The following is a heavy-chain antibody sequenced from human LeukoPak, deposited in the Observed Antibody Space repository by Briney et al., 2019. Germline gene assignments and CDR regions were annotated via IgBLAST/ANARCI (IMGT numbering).Heavy chain of an antibody. Sequence: ASVKVSCKASGYTFTGYYMHWVRQAPGQGLEWMGWINPSGGSTSYAQKFQGRVTMTRDMSTSTVYMELSSLRSEDTAVYYCARGQGDYYGSGSYDYWGQGTLVTVSS. D-gene: IGHD3-10*01. CDR3: ARGQGDYYGSGSYDY. CDR2: INPSGGST. V-gene: IGHV1-46*01. CDR1: GYTFTGYY. J-gene: IGHJ4*02.